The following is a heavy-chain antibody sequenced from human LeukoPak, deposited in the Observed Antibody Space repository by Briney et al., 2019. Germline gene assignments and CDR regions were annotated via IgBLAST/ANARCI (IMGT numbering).Heavy chain of an antibody. D-gene: IGHD6-13*01. J-gene: IGHJ1*01. V-gene: IGHV4-38-2*02. CDR1: GHSINSAYY. CDR2: IYYSGST. Sequence: SETLSLTCTVSGHSINSAYYWGWIRQSPGKGLEWIGYIYYSGSTYYNPSLKSRVTISVDTSKNQFSLKLSSVTAADTAVYYCARVSRWGIAAAGGAEYFQHWGQGTLVTVSS. CDR3: ARVSRWGIAAAGGAEYFQH.